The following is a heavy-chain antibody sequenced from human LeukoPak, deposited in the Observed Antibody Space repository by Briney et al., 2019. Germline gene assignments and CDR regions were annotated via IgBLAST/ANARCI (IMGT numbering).Heavy chain of an antibody. CDR3: ARRRAEGGSNGHYNWFDP. CDR2: IYFSGTT. Sequence: SETLSLTCTVSGDSINAYYWGWIRQPPGKGLEWIGYIYFSGTTKYDPSLESRVTISVDTSKNQFSLKLSSVTAADTAVYYCARRRAEGGSNGHYNWFDPWGQGILVTVSS. D-gene: IGHD6-13*01. J-gene: IGHJ5*02. V-gene: IGHV4-59*08. CDR1: GDSINAYY.